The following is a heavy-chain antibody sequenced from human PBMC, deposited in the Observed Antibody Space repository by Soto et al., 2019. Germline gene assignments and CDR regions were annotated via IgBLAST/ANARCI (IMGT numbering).Heavy chain of an antibody. D-gene: IGHD2-15*01. V-gene: IGHV4-59*01. CDR1: GCSISSYY. Sequence: PSETLSLPCPVSGCSISSYYWSWIRQPPGKGLEWIGYIYYSGSTNYNPSLKSRVTISVDTSKNQFSLKLSSVTAADTAVYYCARAGAGYCSGGSCYSDYYYGMDVWGQGTTVTVSS. CDR2: IYYSGST. CDR3: ARAGAGYCSGGSCYSDYYYGMDV. J-gene: IGHJ6*02.